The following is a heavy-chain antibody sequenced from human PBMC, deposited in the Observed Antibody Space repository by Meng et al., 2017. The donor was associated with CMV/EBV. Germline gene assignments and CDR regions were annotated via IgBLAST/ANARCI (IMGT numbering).Heavy chain of an antibody. CDR1: GFTFRGYA. CDR3: ARGDYFDY. V-gene: IGHV3-30-3*01. Sequence: VLLGGSGGGGVQPGRSLGLSCAAFGFTFRGYAMHWVRQAPGKGLEWVAVRSYDGSNKYYADSVKGRFTISRDNSKNTLYLQMNSLRAEDTAVYYCARGDYFDYWGQGTLVTVSS. J-gene: IGHJ4*02. CDR2: RSYDGSNK.